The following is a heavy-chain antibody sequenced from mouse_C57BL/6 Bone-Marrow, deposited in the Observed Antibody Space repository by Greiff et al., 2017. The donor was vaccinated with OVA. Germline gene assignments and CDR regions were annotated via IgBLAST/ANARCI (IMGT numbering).Heavy chain of an antibody. J-gene: IGHJ2*01. CDR3: ARGSGYLYYFDY. D-gene: IGHD3-2*02. CDR2: IYPRSGNT. V-gene: IGHV1-81*01. CDR1: GYTFTSYG. Sequence: QVQLQQSGAELARPGASVKLSCKASGYTFTSYGISWVKQRTGQGLEWIGEIYPRSGNTYYNEKFKGKATLTADKSSSTACMELRSLTSEDSAVYFCARGSGYLYYFDYWGQGTTLTVSS.